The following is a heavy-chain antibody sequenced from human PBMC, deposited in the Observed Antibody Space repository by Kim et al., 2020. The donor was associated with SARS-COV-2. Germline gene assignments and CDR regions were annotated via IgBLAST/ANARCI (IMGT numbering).Heavy chain of an antibody. J-gene: IGHJ1*01. CDR2: ISGSGGST. CDR3: AKELIVVVIAIGGYFQH. Sequence: GGSLRLSCAASGFTFSSYAMSWVRQAPGKGLEWVSAISGSGGSTYYADSVKGRFTISRDNSKNTLYLQMNSLRAEDTAVYYCAKELIVVVIAIGGYFQHWGQGTLVTVSS. V-gene: IGHV3-23*01. CDR1: GFTFSSYA. D-gene: IGHD2-21*01.